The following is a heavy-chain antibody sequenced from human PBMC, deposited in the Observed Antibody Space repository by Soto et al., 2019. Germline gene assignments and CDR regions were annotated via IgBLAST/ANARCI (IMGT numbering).Heavy chain of an antibody. V-gene: IGHV3-30*18. Sequence: QVQLVESGGGVVQPGRYQRLSCVASGFTFSGYAMHWVRQAPGKGLEWVALISYDGSEKYYADSVRGRFTISRDNSKNTLYLQVDGLRTEDTAIYYCAKTIPTGASFDCWGQGTLVSVSS. CDR2: ISYDGSEK. J-gene: IGHJ4*02. CDR1: GFTFSGYA. CDR3: AKTIPTGASFDC. D-gene: IGHD3-3*01.